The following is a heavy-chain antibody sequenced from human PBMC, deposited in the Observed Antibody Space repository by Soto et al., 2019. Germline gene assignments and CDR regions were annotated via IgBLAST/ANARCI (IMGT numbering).Heavy chain of an antibody. D-gene: IGHD3-9*01. Sequence: GGSLRLSCAASGFTFSSYAMSWVRQAPGKGLEWVSAISGSGGSTYYADSVKGRFTISRDNSKNTLYLQMNSLRAEDTAVYYCAKDGDILTGYYDPTYGMDVWGQGTTVTVSS. CDR3: AKDGDILTGYYDPTYGMDV. V-gene: IGHV3-23*01. CDR1: GFTFSSYA. J-gene: IGHJ6*02. CDR2: ISGSGGST.